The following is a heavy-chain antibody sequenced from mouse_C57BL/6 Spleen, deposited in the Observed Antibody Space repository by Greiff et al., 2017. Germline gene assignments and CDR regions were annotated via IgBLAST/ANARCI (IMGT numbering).Heavy chain of an antibody. D-gene: IGHD1-1*01. V-gene: IGHV1-64*01. Sequence: QVQLQQPGAELVKPGASVKLSCKASGYTFTSYWMHWVKQRPGQGLEWIGMIHPNSGSTNYNEKFKSKATLTVDKSSSTAYMQLSSLTSDDSAVYYCARNYGSSFWYFDVWGTGTTVTVSS. CDR1: GYTFTSYW. CDR2: IHPNSGST. J-gene: IGHJ1*03. CDR3: ARNYGSSFWYFDV.